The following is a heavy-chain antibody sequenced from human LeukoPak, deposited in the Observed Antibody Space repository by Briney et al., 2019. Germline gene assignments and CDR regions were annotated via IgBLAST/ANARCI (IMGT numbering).Heavy chain of an antibody. CDR1: GYTLTELS. D-gene: IGHD6-13*01. Sequence: ASEKVSCKVSGYTLTELSMHWVRQAPGKGLEWMGGFDPEDGETIYAQKFQGRVTMTEDTSTDTAYMELSSLRSEDTAVYYCATALAAAGPSYFDYWGQGTLVTVSS. V-gene: IGHV1-24*01. CDR3: ATALAAAGPSYFDY. CDR2: FDPEDGET. J-gene: IGHJ4*02.